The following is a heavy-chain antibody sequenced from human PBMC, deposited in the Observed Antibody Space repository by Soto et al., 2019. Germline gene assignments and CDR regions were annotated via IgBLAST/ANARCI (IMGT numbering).Heavy chain of an antibody. CDR3: ARSPDNSGCYSWFDP. V-gene: IGHV5-51*01. Sequence: RGESLKISCKGSGYSFTSYWIGWVRQMPGKGLEWMGIIYPGDSDTRYSPSFQGQVTISADKSISTAYLQWSSLKASDTAMYYCARSPDNSGCYSWFDPWGQGTLVTVSS. CDR2: IYPGDSDT. D-gene: IGHD1-26*01. J-gene: IGHJ5*02. CDR1: GYSFTSYW.